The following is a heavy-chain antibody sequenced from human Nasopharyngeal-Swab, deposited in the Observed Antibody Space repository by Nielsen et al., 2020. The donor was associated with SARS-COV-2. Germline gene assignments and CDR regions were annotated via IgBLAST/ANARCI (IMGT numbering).Heavy chain of an antibody. CDR1: GGSIGSYF. J-gene: IGHJ3*02. D-gene: IGHD3-3*01. CDR3: GRAIGVKAFDI. CDR2: IYYTVNT. V-gene: IGHV4-59*13. Sequence: SETLSLTCTVSGGSIGSYFWSWIRQPPGKGLEWIGYIYYTVNTNYNPSLESRVTISMDKSRNQFSLKLSSVSAADTAVYFCGRAIGVKAFDIWGQGTVVTVSS.